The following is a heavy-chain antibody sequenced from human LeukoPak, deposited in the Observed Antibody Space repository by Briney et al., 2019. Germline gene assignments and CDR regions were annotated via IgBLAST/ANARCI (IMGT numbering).Heavy chain of an antibody. CDR1: GFTFDDYG. CDR3: ARGYYGSGSYNALDI. D-gene: IGHD3-10*01. J-gene: IGHJ3*02. CDR2: INWNGGST. V-gene: IGHV3-20*01. Sequence: GGSLRLSCAASGFTFDDYGMSWVRQAPGKGLEWVSGINWNGGSTGYADSVKGRFTISRDNAKNSLYLQMSSLRAEDTALYHCARGYYGSGSYNALDIWGQGTMVTVSS.